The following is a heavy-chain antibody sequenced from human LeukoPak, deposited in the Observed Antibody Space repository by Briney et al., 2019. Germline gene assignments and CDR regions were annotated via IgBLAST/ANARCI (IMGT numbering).Heavy chain of an antibody. V-gene: IGHV4-38-2*02. Sequence: PSETQSLTCTVSGYSISSGYFWGWIRQPPGKGLEWIGTMYHSGGTYYNPSLKSRVTISVDTSKNQFSLRLSSVTAADTAMYYCARDRGADTASTDWGQGTLVTVSS. D-gene: IGHD5-18*01. J-gene: IGHJ4*02. CDR3: ARDRGADTASTD. CDR1: GYSISSGYF. CDR2: MYHSGGT.